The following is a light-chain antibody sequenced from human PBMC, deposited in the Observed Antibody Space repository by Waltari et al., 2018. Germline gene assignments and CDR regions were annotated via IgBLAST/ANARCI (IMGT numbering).Light chain of an antibody. V-gene: IGKV1-33*01. CDR1: QDISKY. Sequence: DIQMTQSPSSLSASVRDRVTITCQASQDISKYLSWYQQKPGKAPKLLIYGASNLETGVPSRFSGIGSRTDFTVTISSLQPEDVATYYCQQYDNLPLTFGQGTKVEIK. CDR2: GAS. CDR3: QQYDNLPLT. J-gene: IGKJ1*01.